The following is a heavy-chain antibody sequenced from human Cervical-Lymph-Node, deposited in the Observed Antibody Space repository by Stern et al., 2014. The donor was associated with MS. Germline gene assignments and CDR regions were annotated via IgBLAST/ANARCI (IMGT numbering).Heavy chain of an antibody. V-gene: IGHV3-21*01. CDR1: GFTFSSYS. Sequence: EMQLVESGGGLVKPGGSLRVSCAASGFTFSSYSMNWVRLAPGKGLEWVASMSSTGRNIYYADSVKGRFTISRDSAKKSLYLQMNSLRAEDTAVYYCARDYYFDYWGQGTLVTVSS. CDR3: ARDYYFDY. J-gene: IGHJ4*02. CDR2: MSSTGRNI.